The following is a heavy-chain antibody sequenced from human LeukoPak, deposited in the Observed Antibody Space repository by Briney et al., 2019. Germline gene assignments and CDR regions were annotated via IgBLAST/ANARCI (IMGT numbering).Heavy chain of an antibody. CDR2: IIPIFGTA. D-gene: IGHD3-10*01. CDR1: GYTFTTKY. CDR3: VRDLGYCSGSNCKPHTTNYYGSGSLAY. Sequence: ASVKVSCKASGYTFTTKYMHWVRQAPGQGLEWMGGIIPIFGTANDAQKFQGRVTITADESTSTAYMDLSGLIPEDTAIYYCVRDLGYCSGSNCKPHTTNYYGSGSLAYWGQGTLVTVSS. V-gene: IGHV1-69*13. J-gene: IGHJ4*02.